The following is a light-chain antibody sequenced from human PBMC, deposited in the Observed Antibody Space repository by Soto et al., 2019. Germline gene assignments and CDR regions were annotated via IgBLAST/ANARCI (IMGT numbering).Light chain of an antibody. V-gene: IGKV3-20*01. CDR1: QSVSSY. Sequence: PQSPSTLSASVEARVPITFRASQSVSSYLAWYQQKPGQAPRLLIYGASSRATGIPDRFSGSGSGTDFTLTISRLEPEDFAVYYCQQYGSSPWTFGQGTKVDIK. CDR3: QQYGSSPWT. CDR2: GAS. J-gene: IGKJ1*01.